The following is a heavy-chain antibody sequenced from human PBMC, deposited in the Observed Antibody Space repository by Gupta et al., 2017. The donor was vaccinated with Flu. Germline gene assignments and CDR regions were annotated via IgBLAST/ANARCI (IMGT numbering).Heavy chain of an antibody. J-gene: IGHJ6*02. D-gene: IGHD3-3*01. CDR2: ISGSGGST. Sequence: EVQLLESGGGLVQPGGSLRLSCAAYGFTFSSYAMSWVRQAPGKGLEWVSAISGSGGSTYYADSVKGRFTISRDNSKNTLYLQMNSLRAEDTAVYYCAKDTSASFLEWRRLDYYYYGMDVWGQGTTVTVSS. CDR3: AKDTSASFLEWRRLDYYYYGMDV. CDR1: GFTFSSYA. V-gene: IGHV3-23*01.